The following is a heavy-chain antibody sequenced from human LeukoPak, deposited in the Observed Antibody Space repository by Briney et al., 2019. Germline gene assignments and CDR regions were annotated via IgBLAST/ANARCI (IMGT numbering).Heavy chain of an antibody. J-gene: IGHJ6*02. V-gene: IGHV3-9*01. D-gene: IGHD1-26*01. CDR3: ATSQGTVGATPTDPYYYYGMDV. Sequence: GKSLRLSCAASGFTFDDYAMHWVRQAPGKGLEWVSGISWNSGSIGHADSVKGRFTISRDNAKNSLYLQMNSLRAEDTALYYCATSQGTVGATPTDPYYYYGMDVWGQGTTVTVSS. CDR1: GFTFDDYA. CDR2: ISWNSGSI.